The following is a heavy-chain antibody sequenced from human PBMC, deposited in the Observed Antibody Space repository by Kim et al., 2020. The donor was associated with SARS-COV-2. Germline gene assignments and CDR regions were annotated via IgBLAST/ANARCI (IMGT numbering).Heavy chain of an antibody. CDR2: IIPIFGTA. CDR1: GGTFSSYA. J-gene: IGHJ6*02. V-gene: IGHV1-69*13. D-gene: IGHD2-2*01. Sequence: SVKVSCKASGGTFSSYAISWVRQAPGQGLEWMGGIIPIFGTANYAQKFQGRVTITADESTSTAYMELSSLRSEDTAVYYCASHKYCSSTSCWLVAAAGTDYYGMDVWGQGTTVTVSS. CDR3: ASHKYCSSTSCWLVAAAGTDYYGMDV.